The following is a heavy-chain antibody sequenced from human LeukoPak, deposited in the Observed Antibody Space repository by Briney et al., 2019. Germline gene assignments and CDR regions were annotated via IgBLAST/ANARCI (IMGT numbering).Heavy chain of an antibody. J-gene: IGHJ4*02. CDR2: ISAYNGNT. CDR1: GYTFTSYG. V-gene: IGHV1-18*01. Sequence: ASVKVSCKASGYTFTSYGISWVRQAPGQGLEWMGWISAYNGNTNYAQKLQGRVTMTTDTSTSTAYMELRSLRSDDTAVYYCARDLGAAAEVFESNFAYGGQEPRVTVP. CDR3: ARDLGAAAEVFESNFAY. D-gene: IGHD6-13*01.